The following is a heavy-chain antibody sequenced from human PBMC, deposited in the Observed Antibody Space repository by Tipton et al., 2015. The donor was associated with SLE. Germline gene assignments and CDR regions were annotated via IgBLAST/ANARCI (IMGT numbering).Heavy chain of an antibody. V-gene: IGHV4-61*01. CDR2: VYYSGST. CDR1: GGSTSNTNYY. Sequence: TLSLTCTVSGGSTSNTNYYWSWIRQPPGKGLEWIGYVYYSGSTTNYNPSLESRVTISVDTSKNQFSLTLSSVTAADTAVYYCASCLRSGRDWLYYYGMDVWGQGTTVTVSS. D-gene: IGHD1-26*01. J-gene: IGHJ6*02. CDR3: ASCLRSGRDWLYYYGMDV.